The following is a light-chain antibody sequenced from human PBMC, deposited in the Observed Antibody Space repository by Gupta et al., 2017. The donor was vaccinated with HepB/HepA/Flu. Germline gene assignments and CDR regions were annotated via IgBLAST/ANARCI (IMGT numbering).Light chain of an antibody. J-gene: IGKJ5*01. CDR1: QSLLHSNGYNY. CDR3: MQALQTIT. CDR2: LGS. Sequence: DSVMTQSPLSLPVTTGEPASISCRSSQSLLHSNGYNYLDWYLQKPGQSPQLLIYLGSNRASGVPDRFSGSGSGTDFTLKISRVEAEDVGVYYCMQALQTITFGQGTRLEIK. V-gene: IGKV2-28*01.